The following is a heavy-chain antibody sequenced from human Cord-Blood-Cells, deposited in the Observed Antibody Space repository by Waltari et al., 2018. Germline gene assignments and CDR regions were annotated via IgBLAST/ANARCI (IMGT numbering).Heavy chain of an antibody. Sequence: QVQLVQSGAEVKKPGASVKGSCKASGYTFTSYDINWVRQATGQGLEWVGWMNPNSGNTGYAQKFQGRVTMTRNTSISTAYMELSSLRSEDTAVYYCARVDSYGYCTNGVCYDYWGQGTLVTVSS. CDR3: ARVDSYGYCTNGVCYDY. V-gene: IGHV1-8*01. D-gene: IGHD2-8*01. CDR2: MNPNSGNT. J-gene: IGHJ4*02. CDR1: GYTFTSYD.